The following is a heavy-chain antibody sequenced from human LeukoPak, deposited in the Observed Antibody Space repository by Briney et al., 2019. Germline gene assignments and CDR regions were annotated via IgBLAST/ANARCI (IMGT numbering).Heavy chain of an antibody. V-gene: IGHV4-59*12. J-gene: IGHJ4*02. Sequence: KPSEMLSLTCTVSGGSISSYYWSWIRQPPGKGLEWIGYIYYSGSTNYNPSLKSRVTISVDTSKNQFSLNLTSVTAADTAVYYCSRENGAFSPFGYWGQGTLVTVLS. CDR2: IYYSGST. D-gene: IGHD2-8*01. CDR1: GGSISSYY. CDR3: SRENGAFSPFGY.